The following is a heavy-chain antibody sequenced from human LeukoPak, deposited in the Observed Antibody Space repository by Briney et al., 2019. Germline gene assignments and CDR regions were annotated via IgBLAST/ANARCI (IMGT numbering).Heavy chain of an antibody. CDR1: GYTFTGYY. V-gene: IGHV1-2*02. D-gene: IGHD5-18*01. Sequence: VASVKVSCKASGYTFTGYYMHWVRQAPGQGLEWMGWINPNSGGTNYAQKFQGRVTMTRDTSISTAYMELSRLRSDDTAVYYCARSTEENTALDYWGQVTLVTVSS. CDR3: ARSTEENTALDY. J-gene: IGHJ4*02. CDR2: INPNSGGT.